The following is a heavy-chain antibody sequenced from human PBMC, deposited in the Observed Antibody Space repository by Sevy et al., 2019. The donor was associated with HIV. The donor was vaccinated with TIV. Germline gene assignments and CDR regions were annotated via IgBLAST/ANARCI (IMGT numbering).Heavy chain of an antibody. J-gene: IGHJ4*02. Sequence: GGSLRLSCAASGFTFSDYYMSWIRQAPGKGLEWVSYISSSGSTIYYADSVKGRFTISRDNAKNSLYLQMNSLRAEDTAVYYCARDYYDGSGYYYGGGLDYWGQGTLVTVSS. CDR1: GFTFSDYY. V-gene: IGHV3-11*01. D-gene: IGHD3-22*01. CDR2: ISSSGSTI. CDR3: ARDYYDGSGYYYGGGLDY.